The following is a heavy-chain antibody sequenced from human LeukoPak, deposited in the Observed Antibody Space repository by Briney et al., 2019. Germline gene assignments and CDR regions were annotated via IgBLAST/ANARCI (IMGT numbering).Heavy chain of an antibody. V-gene: IGHV3-7*01. CDR3: ARPKTYYDFWSGYRKYYFDY. J-gene: IGHJ4*02. CDR2: IKQDGSEK. D-gene: IGHD3-3*01. Sequence: GGSLRLSCAASGFTFSSYWMSWVRQAPGKGLEWVANIKQDGSEKYYVDSVRGRFPISRDNAKNSLYLQMNSLRAEDTAVYYCARPKTYYDFWSGYRKYYFDYWGQGTLVTVSS. CDR1: GFTFSSYW.